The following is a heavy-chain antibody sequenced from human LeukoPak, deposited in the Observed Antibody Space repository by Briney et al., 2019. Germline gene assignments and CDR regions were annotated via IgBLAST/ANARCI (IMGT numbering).Heavy chain of an antibody. J-gene: IGHJ4*02. CDR1: GYTFTGYY. V-gene: IGHV1-2*02. CDR2: INPNSGGT. Sequence: ASVKVSCKTSGYTFTGYYMHWVRQAPGQGLEWMGWINPNSGGTNYAQKFQGRVTMTRDTSVSTLYMELTRLRSDDTAVYYCVSGPRVDFWSGSYYFDYWGQETLVTVSS. D-gene: IGHD3-3*01. CDR3: VSGPRVDFWSGSYYFDY.